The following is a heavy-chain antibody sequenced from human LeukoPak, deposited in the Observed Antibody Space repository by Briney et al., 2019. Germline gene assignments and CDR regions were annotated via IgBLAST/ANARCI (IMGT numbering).Heavy chain of an antibody. Sequence: GGSLSLSCAASGFTLSGYAMHWVGQVPGKGLEYVAGISSQGTITDYGSSAKARFTISRDNSKNKLYLQMGSLRAEDTAVYYCARYSGSTGVYSMDVWGQETTVAVSS. D-gene: IGHD1-26*01. CDR1: GFTLSGYA. CDR3: ARYSGSTGVYSMDV. CDR2: ISSQGTIT. V-gene: IGHV3-64*01. J-gene: IGHJ6*02.